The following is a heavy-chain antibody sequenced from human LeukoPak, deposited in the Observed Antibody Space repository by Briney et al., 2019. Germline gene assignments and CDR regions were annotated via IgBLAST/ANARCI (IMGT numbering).Heavy chain of an antibody. D-gene: IGHD3-10*01. Sequence: PGGSLGLSCAASGFTFSSYWMSWVRQAPGKGLEWVAKIKHDGSEKYYVDSVKGRFTISRDNTKNSLYLQMNTLRAEDTAVYYCTRDDPYFFDYWGQGTPVTVSS. V-gene: IGHV3-7*01. CDR3: TRDDPYFFDY. CDR2: IKHDGSEK. CDR1: GFTFSSYW. J-gene: IGHJ4*02.